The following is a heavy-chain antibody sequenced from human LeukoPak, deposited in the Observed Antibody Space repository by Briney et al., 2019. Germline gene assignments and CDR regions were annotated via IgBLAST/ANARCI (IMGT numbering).Heavy chain of an antibody. CDR2: IKQDGSEK. Sequence: GGSLRLSCAASGFTFSSYWMTWVRQAPGKGLEWVANIKQDGSEKYYVASEKGRFTISRDNAKSSLYLQMNSLRVEDTAVYYCARGSGGSSWYNWFDPWGQGTLVTVSS. J-gene: IGHJ5*02. CDR3: ARGSGGSSWYNWFDP. V-gene: IGHV3-7*03. CDR1: GFTFSSYW. D-gene: IGHD6-13*01.